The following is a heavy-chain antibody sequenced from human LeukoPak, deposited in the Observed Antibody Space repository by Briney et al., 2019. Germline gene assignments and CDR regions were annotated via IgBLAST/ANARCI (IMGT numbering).Heavy chain of an antibody. CDR1: GGSISSGGYY. D-gene: IGHD6-19*01. V-gene: IGHV4-30-2*01. Sequence: SQTLSLTCTVSGGSISSGGYYWSWIRQPPGKGLEWIGYIYHSGSTYYNPSLKSRVTISVDRSKNQFSLKLSSVTAADTAVYYCARDSSGWSFDYWGQGTLVTVSS. CDR3: ARDSSGWSFDY. J-gene: IGHJ4*02. CDR2: IYHSGST.